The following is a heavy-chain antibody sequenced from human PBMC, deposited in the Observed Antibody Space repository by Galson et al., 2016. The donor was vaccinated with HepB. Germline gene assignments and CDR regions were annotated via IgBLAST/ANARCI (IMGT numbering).Heavy chain of an antibody. CDR1: GGTFSSYD. Sequence: SVKVSCKASGGTFSSYDISWARQAPGQGLEWMGGIIPILGTVNKAQKFKGRLTMTADESTSTAYMELSSLRSEDTAVYFCARSLLNYYDSGGYYPHWGQGPLVTVSS. CDR3: ARSLLNYYDSGGYYPH. J-gene: IGHJ4*02. D-gene: IGHD3-22*01. V-gene: IGHV1-69*13. CDR2: IIPILGTV.